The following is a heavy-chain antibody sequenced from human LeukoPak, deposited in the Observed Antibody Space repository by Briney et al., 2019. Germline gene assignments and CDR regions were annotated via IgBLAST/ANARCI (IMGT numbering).Heavy chain of an antibody. CDR2: ISAYNGNT. D-gene: IGHD6-13*01. Sequence: ASVKVSCKASGYTFTSYGISWVRQAPGQGLEWMGWISAYNGNTNYAQKLQGRVTMTTDTSTSTAYMELRSLRSDDTAVYYCARDSPRGIAAAGTNYWGQGTLVTVSS. CDR1: GYTFTSYG. V-gene: IGHV1-18*01. CDR3: ARDSPRGIAAAGTNY. J-gene: IGHJ4*02.